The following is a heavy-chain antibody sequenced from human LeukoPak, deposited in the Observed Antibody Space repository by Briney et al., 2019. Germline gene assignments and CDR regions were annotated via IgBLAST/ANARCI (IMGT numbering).Heavy chain of an antibody. V-gene: IGHV3-23*01. J-gene: IGHJ4*02. CDR1: GSTFSKYI. CDR2: ISDNGVYT. D-gene: IGHD3-16*01. Sequence: GGSLRLSCAVSGSTFSKYIMSWVRQAPGKGLEWVSGISDNGVYTAYAGSVEGRFTISRNNSKNTLYMQMNSLRAEDTAIYYCAKWGADKVEWRHYVDSWGQGTLVIVSS. CDR3: AKWGADKVEWRHYVDS.